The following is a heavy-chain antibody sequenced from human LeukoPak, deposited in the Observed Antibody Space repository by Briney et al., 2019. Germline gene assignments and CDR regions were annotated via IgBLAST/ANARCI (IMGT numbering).Heavy chain of an antibody. CDR1: GYTFTSYG. Sequence: ASVKVSCKASGYTFTSYGISWVRQAPGQGLEWVGWIIAYNGNKNYAPKPQGRVTMTTDTSTSTAYMELRSLRSDDTAVYYCARDQYYYDSSGYSCWGQGTLVTVSS. D-gene: IGHD3-22*01. V-gene: IGHV1-18*01. CDR2: IIAYNGNK. J-gene: IGHJ4*02. CDR3: ARDQYYYDSSGYSC.